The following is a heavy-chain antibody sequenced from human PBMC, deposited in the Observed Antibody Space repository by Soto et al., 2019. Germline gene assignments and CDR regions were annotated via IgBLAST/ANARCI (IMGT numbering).Heavy chain of an antibody. CDR2: ISGSGGST. J-gene: IGHJ4*02. Sequence: PGGSLRLSCAASGFTFSSYAMSWVRQAPGKGLEWVSAISGSGGSTYYADSVKGRFTISRDNSKNTLYLQMNSLRVEDTAVYYCAKDGGGDSSGYYYGDYWGQGTLVTVSS. V-gene: IGHV3-23*01. CDR1: GFTFSSYA. CDR3: AKDGGGDSSGYYYGDY. D-gene: IGHD3-22*01.